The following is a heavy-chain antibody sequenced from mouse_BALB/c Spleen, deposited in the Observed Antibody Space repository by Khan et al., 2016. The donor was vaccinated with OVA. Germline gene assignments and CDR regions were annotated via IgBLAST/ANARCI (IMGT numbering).Heavy chain of an antibody. D-gene: IGHD2-1*01. J-gene: IGHJ3*01. V-gene: IGHV1-7*01. Sequence: VQLQESGAERAKPGASVKMSCKASGYSFTTYWMHWVKQRPGQGLEWIGYINPSTGYTEYNQKFKDKATLTTDKSSSTAYMQLSSLTSEDSAVYYCERRGLYGIFAYWGKGTLVTVSA. CDR3: ERRGLYGIFAY. CDR1: GYSFTTYW. CDR2: INPSTGYT.